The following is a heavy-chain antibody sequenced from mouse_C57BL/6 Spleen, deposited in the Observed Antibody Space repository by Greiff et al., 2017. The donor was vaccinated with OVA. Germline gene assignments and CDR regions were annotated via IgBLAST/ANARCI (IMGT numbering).Heavy chain of an antibody. CDR3: TASYSNFAWFAY. V-gene: IGHV6-3*01. J-gene: IGHJ3*01. Sequence: EVKLMESGGGLVQPGGSMKLSCVASGFTFSNYWMNWVRQSPEKGLEWVAQIRLKSDNYATHYAESVKGRFTISRDDSKSSVYLQMNNLRAEDTGIYYCTASYSNFAWFAYWGQGTLVTVSA. CDR2: IRLKSDNYAT. CDR1: GFTFSNYW. D-gene: IGHD2-5*01.